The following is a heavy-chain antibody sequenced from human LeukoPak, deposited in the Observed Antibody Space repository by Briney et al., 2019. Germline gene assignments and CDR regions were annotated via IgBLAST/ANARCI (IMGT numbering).Heavy chain of an antibody. Sequence: PGGSLRLSCAASGFTFSSYAMNWVRQAPGKGLEWVAIIWSDGSNEYYADSVKGRFTISRDNSKNMFYLQMNGLRAEDTAIYYCARTWIQLFTPDFDLWGQGTLVTVSS. D-gene: IGHD5-18*01. J-gene: IGHJ4*02. CDR2: IWSDGSNE. CDR3: ARTWIQLFTPDFDL. V-gene: IGHV3-33*08. CDR1: GFTFSSYA.